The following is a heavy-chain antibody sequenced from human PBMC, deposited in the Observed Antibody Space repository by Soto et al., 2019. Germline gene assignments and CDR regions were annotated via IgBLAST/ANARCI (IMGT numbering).Heavy chain of an antibody. CDR2: IFHSGNT. V-gene: IGHV4-4*02. Sequence: QVQLQESGPGLVKPSGTLSLTCAVSSGSIDTTNWWSWVRQPPGKGLEWIGEIFHSGNTYYNPSLASRVTISVDTSKNQFSLTLGSVTAADTAVYYCARRTWGMDVWGQGTTVTVSS. CDR3: ARRTWGMDV. CDR1: SGSIDTTNW. J-gene: IGHJ6*02. D-gene: IGHD2-8*01.